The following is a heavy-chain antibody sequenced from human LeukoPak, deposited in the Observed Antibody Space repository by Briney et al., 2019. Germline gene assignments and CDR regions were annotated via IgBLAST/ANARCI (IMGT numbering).Heavy chain of an antibody. CDR1: GFTFCSYS. Sequence: GGSLRLSCAASGFTFCSYSMNWVRQAPGKGLEWVSSISSSSSYIYYADSVKGRFTISRDNAKNSLYLQMNSLRAEDTAVYYCARGYDILTGYFYWGQGTLVTVSS. CDR2: ISSSSSYI. D-gene: IGHD3-9*01. V-gene: IGHV3-21*01. J-gene: IGHJ4*02. CDR3: ARGYDILTGYFY.